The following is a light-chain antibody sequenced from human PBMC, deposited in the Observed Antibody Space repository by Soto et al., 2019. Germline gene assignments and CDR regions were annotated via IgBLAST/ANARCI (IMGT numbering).Light chain of an antibody. CDR2: DVT. CDR1: SSDIGGYNS. Sequence: QSVLTQSPSASGSPGQSVTISCTGTSSDIGGYNSVSWYQQHPGKAPKVMIYDVTKRPSGVPDRFSGSKSGNTASLTVSALQAEDEADYYCSSYTDRKHLVFGTGTKLTFL. V-gene: IGLV2-8*01. CDR3: SSYTDRKHLV. J-gene: IGLJ1*01.